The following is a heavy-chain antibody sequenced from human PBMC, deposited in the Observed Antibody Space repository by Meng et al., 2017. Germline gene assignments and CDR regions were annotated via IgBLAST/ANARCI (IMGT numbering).Heavy chain of an antibody. V-gene: IGHV4-34*01. CDR3: ARGRSIVATRVAWFAP. J-gene: IGHJ5*02. Sequence: LRAALVTHSESLSIICAVHGGDFHGSSWSLIRHPPGKGLAGIGEINRSGSTNYNPSIKSRVTISVDTSKNQFSLKLSSVTAADTAVYYCARGRSIVATRVAWFAPWGQGTLVTVSS. CDR2: INRSGST. D-gene: IGHD5-12*01. CDR1: GGDFHGSS.